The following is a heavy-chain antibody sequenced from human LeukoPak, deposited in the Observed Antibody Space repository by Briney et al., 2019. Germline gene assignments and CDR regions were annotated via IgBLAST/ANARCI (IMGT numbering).Heavy chain of an antibody. J-gene: IGHJ4*02. Sequence: ASVKVSCKASGYTFTSYGISWVRQAPGQGLEWMGWISAYNGNTNYAQKLQGRVTMTTDTSTSTAYMELRSLRSDDTAVYYCARDKPYSSGWYPVDYWGQGTLVTVSS. CDR1: GYTFTSYG. CDR2: ISAYNGNT. CDR3: ARDKPYSSGWYPVDY. D-gene: IGHD6-19*01. V-gene: IGHV1-18*01.